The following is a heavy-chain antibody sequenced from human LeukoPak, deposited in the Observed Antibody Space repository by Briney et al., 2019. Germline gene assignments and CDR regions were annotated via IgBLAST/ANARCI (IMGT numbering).Heavy chain of an antibody. CDR2: ISYNGSNQ. J-gene: IGHJ1*01. CDR3: ARDGNAPDIVVVPPAIGYFQQ. Sequence: GGSLRLSCAVSGFIFRGYGMHWVRQAPGKGLEWVGIISYNGSNQDYAVSVKGRFTISRDNSKNTLYLHMNSLRAEDSAVYYCARDGNAPDIVVVPPAIGYFQQWGQGTLVTVSS. D-gene: IGHD2-2*01. V-gene: IGHV3-30-3*01. CDR1: GFIFRGYG.